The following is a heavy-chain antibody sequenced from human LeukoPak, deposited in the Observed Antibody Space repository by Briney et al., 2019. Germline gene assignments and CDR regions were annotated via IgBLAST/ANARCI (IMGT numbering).Heavy chain of an antibody. Sequence: GGSLRLSCAASGFTFSNYAMSWVRQAPGKGLEWVSAINSGGGTYYADSVKGRFTISRDNSKNTLYLQMNSLRAEDTAVYYCVGQLGNSGHTGWGQGTLVTVSS. CDR1: GFTFSNYA. J-gene: IGHJ4*02. CDR3: VGQLGNSGHTG. CDR2: INSGGGT. D-gene: IGHD5-12*01. V-gene: IGHV3-23*01.